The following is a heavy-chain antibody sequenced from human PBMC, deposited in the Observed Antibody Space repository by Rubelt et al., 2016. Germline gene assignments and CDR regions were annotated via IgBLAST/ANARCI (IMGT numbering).Heavy chain of an antibody. V-gene: IGHV3-21*01. Sequence: NWVRQAPGKGLEWVSSISYSGSYIYYADSVKGRFTISRDNAKNSLYLQMNSLRAEDTAVYYCATEPKYYYDSSGLNDYWGQGTLVTVSS. CDR2: ISYSGSYI. D-gene: IGHD3-22*01. J-gene: IGHJ4*02. CDR3: ATEPKYYYDSSGLNDY.